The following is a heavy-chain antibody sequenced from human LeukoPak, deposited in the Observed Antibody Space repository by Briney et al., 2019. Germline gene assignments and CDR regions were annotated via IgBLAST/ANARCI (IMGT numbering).Heavy chain of an antibody. J-gene: IGHJ4*02. CDR1: GFTFSSYS. Sequence: PGGSLRLSCAASGFTFSSYSMNWVRQAPGKGLEWVSYISSSSSTIYYADSVKGRFTISRDNAKNSLYLQMNSLRAEDTAVYYCAREPNSLWFGAKHPNTFDYWGQGTLVTVSS. CDR3: AREPNSLWFGAKHPNTFDY. V-gene: IGHV3-48*04. D-gene: IGHD3-10*01. CDR2: ISSSSSTI.